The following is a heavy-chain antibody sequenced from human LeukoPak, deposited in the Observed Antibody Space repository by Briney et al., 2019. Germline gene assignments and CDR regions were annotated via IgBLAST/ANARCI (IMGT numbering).Heavy chain of an antibody. CDR3: TRDLPIRFLEWLSPFDY. J-gene: IGHJ4*02. CDR2: IRSKAYGGTT. D-gene: IGHD3-3*01. V-gene: IGHV3-49*04. CDR1: GFTFGDYA. Sequence: GGSLRLSCTASGFTFGDYAMSWVRQAPGKGLEWVGFIRSKAYGGTTEYAASVKGRFTISRDDSKSIAYLQMNSLKTEDTAVYYCTRDLPIRFLEWLSPFDYWGQGTLVTVSS.